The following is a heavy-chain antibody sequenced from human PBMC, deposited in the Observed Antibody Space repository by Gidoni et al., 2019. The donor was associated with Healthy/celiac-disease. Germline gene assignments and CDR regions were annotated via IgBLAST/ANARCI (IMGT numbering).Heavy chain of an antibody. J-gene: IGHJ3*02. V-gene: IGHV3-15*01. Sequence: EVQLVESGGGLVKPGGSLRLSCAASGFTFSNAWMSWVRQAPGKGLEWVGRIKSKTDGGTTDYAAPVKGRFTISRDDSKNTLYLQMNSLKTEDTAVYYCTTDLLRWYPPLAFDIWGQGTMVTVSS. CDR3: TTDLLRWYPPLAFDI. D-gene: IGHD4-17*01. CDR1: GFTFSNAW. CDR2: IKSKTDGGTT.